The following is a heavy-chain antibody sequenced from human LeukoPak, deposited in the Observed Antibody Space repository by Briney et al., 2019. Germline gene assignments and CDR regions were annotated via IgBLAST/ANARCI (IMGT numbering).Heavy chain of an antibody. J-gene: IGHJ4*02. CDR2: IYPGGSDT. CDR3: ASQFWSGYYYHDY. Sequence: GESLKISCKGSGYSFTSYWIGWVRQMPGKGLEWMGIIYPGGSDTRYSPSFQGQVTISADKSISTAYLQWSSLKASDTAMYYCASQFWSGYYYHDYWGQGTLVTVSS. D-gene: IGHD3-3*01. CDR1: GYSFTSYW. V-gene: IGHV5-51*01.